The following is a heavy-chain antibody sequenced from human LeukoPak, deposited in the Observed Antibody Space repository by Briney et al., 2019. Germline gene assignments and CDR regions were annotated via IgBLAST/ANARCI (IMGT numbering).Heavy chain of an antibody. D-gene: IGHD3-22*01. Sequence: GASVKVSCKASGYTFTGYYMHWVRQAPGQGLEWMGWINPNSGGTNYAQKFQGRVTMTRDTSISTAYMELSRLRSDDTAVYYCARDGSSGYYHAVDYWGQGTLVTVSS. V-gene: IGHV1-2*02. J-gene: IGHJ4*02. CDR1: GYTFTGYY. CDR3: ARDGSSGYYHAVDY. CDR2: INPNSGGT.